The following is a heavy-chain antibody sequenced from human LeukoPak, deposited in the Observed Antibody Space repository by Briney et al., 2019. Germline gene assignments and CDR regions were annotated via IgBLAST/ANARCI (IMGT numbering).Heavy chain of an antibody. CDR3: ARGYLRGAFDI. CDR2: IYSGGST. CDR1: GFTVSSNY. Sequence: PGGSLRLSCAASGFTVSSNYMSWVRQAPGKGLEWVSVIYSGGSTYYADSVKGRFTISRDNSKNTLYLQKNSLRAEDTAVYYCARGYLRGAFDIWGQGTMVTVSS. D-gene: IGHD2/OR15-2a*01. J-gene: IGHJ3*02. V-gene: IGHV3-66*01.